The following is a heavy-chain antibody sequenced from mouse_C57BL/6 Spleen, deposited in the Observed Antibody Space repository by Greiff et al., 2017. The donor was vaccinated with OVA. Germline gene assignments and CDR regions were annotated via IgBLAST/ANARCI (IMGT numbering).Heavy chain of an antibody. J-gene: IGHJ4*01. CDR2: INPNNGGT. Sequence: EVQLQQSGPELVKPGASVKISCKASGYTFTDYYMNWVKQSHGKSLEWIGDINPNNGGTSYNQKFKGKATLTVDKSSSTAYMELRSLTSEDSAVYYCARDYYGSRHAMDYWGQGTSVTVSS. D-gene: IGHD1-1*01. V-gene: IGHV1-26*01. CDR3: ARDYYGSRHAMDY. CDR1: GYTFTDYY.